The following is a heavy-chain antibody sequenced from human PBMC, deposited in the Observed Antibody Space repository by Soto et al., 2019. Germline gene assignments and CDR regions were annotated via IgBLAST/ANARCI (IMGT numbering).Heavy chain of an antibody. V-gene: IGHV3-23*01. Sequence: GGSLRLSCAASGFTFSSYAMSWVRQAPGKGLEWVSAISGSGGSTYYADSVKGRFTISRDNSKNTLYLQMNSLRAEDTAVYYCAKDLWDIVVVPAATSPLVMDVWGKGTTVTVSS. J-gene: IGHJ6*03. CDR3: AKDLWDIVVVPAATSPLVMDV. D-gene: IGHD2-2*01. CDR2: ISGSGGST. CDR1: GFTFSSYA.